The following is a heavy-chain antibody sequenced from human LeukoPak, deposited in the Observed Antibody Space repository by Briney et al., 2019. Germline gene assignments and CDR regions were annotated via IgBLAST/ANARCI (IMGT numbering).Heavy chain of an antibody. CDR3: TRQGDDSSDYYPPEFDP. CDR2: IRSKAYGGTT. V-gene: IGHV3-49*04. CDR1: GFTFGDYA. Sequence: PGGSLRLSCTASGFTFGDYAMSWVRQAPGKGLEWVGFIRSKAYGGTTEYAASVKGRFTISRDDSKSIAYLQMNSLKTEDTAVYYCTRQGDDSSDYYPPEFDPWGQGTLVTVSS. J-gene: IGHJ5*02. D-gene: IGHD3-22*01.